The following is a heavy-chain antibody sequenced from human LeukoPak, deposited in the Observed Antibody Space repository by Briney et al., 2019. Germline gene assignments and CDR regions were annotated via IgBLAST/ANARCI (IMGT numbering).Heavy chain of an antibody. Sequence: SETLSLTCSFSGDSISTYYWGWIRQSPGKGLEWIGHIYSSGNTDYNSSLKSRVSISVDTSKSQFSLRLSSVTATDTAVYYCARLRWQLVGPYFDYWGQGILVTVSS. CDR1: GDSISTYY. CDR2: IYSSGNT. J-gene: IGHJ4*02. CDR3: ARLRWQLVGPYFDY. D-gene: IGHD1-26*01. V-gene: IGHV4-59*01.